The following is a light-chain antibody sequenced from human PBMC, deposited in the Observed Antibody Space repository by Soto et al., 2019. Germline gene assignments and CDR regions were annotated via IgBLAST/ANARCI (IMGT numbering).Light chain of an antibody. CDR1: SSDVGGYNY. Sequence: QSALTQPRSVSGSPGQSVTISCTGTSSDVGGYNYVSWYQQHPGKAPKLMIYDVSKRPSGVPDRFSGSNSGNTASLTISGLKAEDEADYYCGQYAGTFGPGTKFPVL. CDR2: DVS. V-gene: IGLV2-11*01. CDR3: GQYAGT. J-gene: IGLJ1*01.